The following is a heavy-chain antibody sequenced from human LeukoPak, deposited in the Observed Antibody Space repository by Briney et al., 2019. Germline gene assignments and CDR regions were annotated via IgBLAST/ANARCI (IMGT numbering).Heavy chain of an antibody. J-gene: IGHJ4*02. V-gene: IGHV3-7*03. D-gene: IGHD3-16*01. CDR2: INIDGSQR. CDR1: GSSFSTTW. Sequence: GGSLRLSCAASGSSFSTTWMTWVRQTPGKGLELVANINIDGSQRYHADSVEGRFTISRDNVKNTLYLQMSSLRVEDTAVYYCARDPGWGALDYWGQGALVIVSS. CDR3: ARDPGWGALDY.